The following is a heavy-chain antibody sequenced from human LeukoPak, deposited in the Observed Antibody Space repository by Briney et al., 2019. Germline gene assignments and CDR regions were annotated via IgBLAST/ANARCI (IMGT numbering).Heavy chain of an antibody. CDR2: ISYDGNKK. CDR3: ARWKSLKGTFDY. V-gene: IGHV3-30*04. D-gene: IGHD1-7*01. CDR1: GFTFSNYA. Sequence: GRSLRLSCEASGFTFSNYAMNWVRQAPGKGLEWMAVISYDGNKKYYADSVEGRFTISRDNSKNTLYLQMNSLRAEDTAVYYCARWKSLKGTFDYWGQGTLVTVSS. J-gene: IGHJ4*02.